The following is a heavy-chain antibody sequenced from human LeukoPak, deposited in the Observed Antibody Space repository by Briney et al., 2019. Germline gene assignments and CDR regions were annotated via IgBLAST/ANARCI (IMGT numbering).Heavy chain of an antibody. V-gene: IGHV1-8*01. CDR3: ARGSAFYCSSTSCYRNNWFDP. J-gene: IGHJ5*02. D-gene: IGHD2-2*01. Sequence: ASVRVSCKASGYTFTSYDINWVRQATGQGLEWMGWMNPNSGNTGYAQKFQGRVTMTRNTSISTAYMELSRLRSEDTAVYYCARGSAFYCSSTSCYRNNWFDPWGQGTLVTVSS. CDR1: GYTFTSYD. CDR2: MNPNSGNT.